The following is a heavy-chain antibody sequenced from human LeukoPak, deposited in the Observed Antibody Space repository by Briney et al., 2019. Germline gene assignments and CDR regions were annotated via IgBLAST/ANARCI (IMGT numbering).Heavy chain of an antibody. CDR2: INHSGST. CDR3: ARGLIHHDAFDI. Sequence: SETLSLTCAVYGGSFSGYYWSWIRQPPGKGLEWIGEINHSGSTNYNPSLKSRVTISVDTSKNQFSLKLSSVTAADTAVYYCARGLIHHDAFDIWGQGTMVTVSS. D-gene: IGHD2-21*01. J-gene: IGHJ3*02. CDR1: GGSFSGYY. V-gene: IGHV4-34*01.